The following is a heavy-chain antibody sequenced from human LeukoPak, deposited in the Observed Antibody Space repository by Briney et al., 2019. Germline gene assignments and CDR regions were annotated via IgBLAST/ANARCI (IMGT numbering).Heavy chain of an antibody. CDR3: ARDALDFWSGYHDY. Sequence: PGGSLRLSCAASGFTFSDYYMSWIRQTPGKGLEWVSYISSSSSTIYYADSVKGRFTISRDNAKNSLYLQMNSLRAEDTAVYYCARDALDFWSGYHDYWGQGTLVTVSS. D-gene: IGHD3-3*01. J-gene: IGHJ4*02. CDR1: GFTFSDYY. CDR2: ISSSSSTI. V-gene: IGHV3-11*04.